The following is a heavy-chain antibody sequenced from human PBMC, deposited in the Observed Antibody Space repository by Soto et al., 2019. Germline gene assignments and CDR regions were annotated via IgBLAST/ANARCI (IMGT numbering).Heavy chain of an antibody. V-gene: IGHV3-23*01. J-gene: IGHJ6*02. CDR1: GFTFSIYA. D-gene: IGHD2-15*01. CDR3: AKVVVAAKVRGMDV. CDR2: ISGSGGST. Sequence: GGSLRLSCAASGFTFSIYAMSWVRQAPGKGLEWVSAISGSGGSTYYADSVKGRFTISRDNSKNTLYLQMNSLRAEDTAVYYCAKVVVAAKVRGMDVWGQGTTVTVSS.